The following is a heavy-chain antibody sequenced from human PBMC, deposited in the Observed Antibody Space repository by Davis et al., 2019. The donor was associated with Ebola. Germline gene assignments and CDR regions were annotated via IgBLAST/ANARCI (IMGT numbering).Heavy chain of an antibody. Sequence: SETLSLTCAVYGGSFSGYYWSWIRQPPGKGLEWIGEINHSRSTNYNPSLKSRVTISVDTSKNQFSLKLSSVTAADTAVYYCARGTVTIFGLDYWGQGTLVTVSS. CDR3: ARGTVTIFGLDY. D-gene: IGHD3-3*01. J-gene: IGHJ4*02. V-gene: IGHV4-34*01. CDR1: GGSFSGYY. CDR2: INHSRST.